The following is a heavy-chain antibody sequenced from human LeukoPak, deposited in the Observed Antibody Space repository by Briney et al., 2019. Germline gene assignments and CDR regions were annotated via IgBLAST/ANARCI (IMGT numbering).Heavy chain of an antibody. D-gene: IGHD3-22*01. CDR2: FDPEDGET. Sequence: GASVKVSCKVSGYTLTELSMHWVRQAPGKGLEWMGGFDPEDGETIYAQKFQGRVTMTEDTSTDIAYMELSSLRSEDTAVYYCATDLYYYDGSGYYARDYWGQGTLVTVSS. CDR3: ATDLYYYDGSGYYARDY. CDR1: GYTLTELS. J-gene: IGHJ4*02. V-gene: IGHV1-24*01.